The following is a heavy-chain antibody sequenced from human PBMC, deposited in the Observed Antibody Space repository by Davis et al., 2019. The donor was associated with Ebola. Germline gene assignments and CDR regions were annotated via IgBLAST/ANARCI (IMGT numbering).Heavy chain of an antibody. CDR1: GYSFTSYW. Sequence: GESLKISCKGSGYSFTSYWIGWVRQMPGKGLEWMGIIYPGDSDTRYSPSFQGQVTISADKSISTAYLQWSSLKASDTAMYYCARRVDYGGNSWERNYYGAFDIWGQGTMVTVSS. CDR2: IYPGDSDT. V-gene: IGHV5-51*01. J-gene: IGHJ3*02. CDR3: ARRVDYGGNSWERNYYGAFDI. D-gene: IGHD4-23*01.